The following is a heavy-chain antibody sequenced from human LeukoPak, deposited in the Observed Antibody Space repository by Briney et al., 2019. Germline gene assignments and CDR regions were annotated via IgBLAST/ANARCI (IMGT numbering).Heavy chain of an antibody. CDR3: ARLEGIAVAGGYYFDY. CDR1: GGSFSGYY. Sequence: SETLSLTCAVYGGSFSGYYWSWIRQPPGKGLEWIGEINHSGSTNYNPSLKSRVTISVDTSKNQFSLKLTSVTAADTAVYYCARLEGIAVAGGYYFDYWGQGTLVTVSS. J-gene: IGHJ4*02. V-gene: IGHV4-34*01. CDR2: INHSGST. D-gene: IGHD6-19*01.